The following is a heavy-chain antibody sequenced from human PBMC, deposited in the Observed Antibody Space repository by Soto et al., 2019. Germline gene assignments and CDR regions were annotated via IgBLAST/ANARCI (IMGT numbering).Heavy chain of an antibody. V-gene: IGHV3-33*06. Sequence: QVQLVESGGGVVQPGRSLRLSCEASGFTFSSYAMNWVRQAPGKGLEWVAVVWYEGSNKFYVDSVKGRFTISRDNSENTVYLQMDSLSAEDTAIYYCAKKMLADTNRHHPNDVFDIWGQGTEVTVSS. CDR1: GFTFSSYA. J-gene: IGHJ3*02. CDR3: AKKMLADTNRHHPNDVFDI. CDR2: VWYEGSNK. D-gene: IGHD2-8*01.